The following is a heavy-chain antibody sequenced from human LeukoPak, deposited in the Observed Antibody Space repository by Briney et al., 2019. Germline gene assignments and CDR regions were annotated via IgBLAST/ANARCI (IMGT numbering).Heavy chain of an antibody. CDR1: GYSFIDYP. CDR3: ARGGSGSGYLYYFDS. Sequence: GASVKVSCKASGYSFIDYPIHWVRQAPGQGLEWMGRINSNSGGTSYAQNFQGRVTMTRDTSITTAYMEVSGLTSDDTAVYYCARGGSGSGYLYYFDSWGQGTLVSVSS. J-gene: IGHJ4*02. CDR2: INSNSGGT. D-gene: IGHD3-10*01. V-gene: IGHV1-2*06.